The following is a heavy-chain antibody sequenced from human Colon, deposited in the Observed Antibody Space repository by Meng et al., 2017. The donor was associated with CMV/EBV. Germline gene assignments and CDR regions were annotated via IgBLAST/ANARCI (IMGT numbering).Heavy chain of an antibody. CDR1: GFTFNNYA. CDR3: AREGYFRGFEN. V-gene: IGHV3-23*03. J-gene: IGHJ1*01. CDR2: IYIGGTTT. D-gene: IGHD1-1*01. Sequence: GGSLRLSCTASGFTFNNYAMSWVRQAPGKGLEWVSIIYIGGTTTLYADSVRGRFSISTDNSKNTLYLQMSSLRDEDTAVYYCAREGYFRGFENWGQGTLVTVSS.